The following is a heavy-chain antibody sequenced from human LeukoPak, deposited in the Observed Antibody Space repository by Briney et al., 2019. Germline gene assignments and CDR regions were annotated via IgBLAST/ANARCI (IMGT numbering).Heavy chain of an antibody. CDR3: ARAPWTPYDSSGHDY. V-gene: IGHV1-18*01. Sequence: ASAKVSCKASGYTFTSYGISWVRQAPGQGLEWMGWISAYNGNTNYAQKLQGRVTMTTDTSTSTAYMELRSLRSDDTAVYYCARAPWTPYDSSGHDYWGQGTLVTVSS. D-gene: IGHD3-22*01. CDR2: ISAYNGNT. J-gene: IGHJ4*02. CDR1: GYTFTSYG.